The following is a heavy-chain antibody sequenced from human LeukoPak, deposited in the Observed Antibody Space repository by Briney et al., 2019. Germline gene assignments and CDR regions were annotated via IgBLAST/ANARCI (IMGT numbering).Heavy chain of an antibody. CDR1: GFTFSDYY. J-gene: IGHJ6*04. CDR2: ISSSSSYT. Sequence: GSLRLSCAASGFTFSDYYMSWIRQAPGKGLEWVSCISSSSSYTNYADSVKGRFTISRDNAKNSLYLQMNSLRAEDTAVYYCARVGGELSPNYYYYYGMDVWGKGTTVTVSS. V-gene: IGHV3-11*06. CDR3: ARVGGELSPNYYYYYGMDV. D-gene: IGHD3-10*01.